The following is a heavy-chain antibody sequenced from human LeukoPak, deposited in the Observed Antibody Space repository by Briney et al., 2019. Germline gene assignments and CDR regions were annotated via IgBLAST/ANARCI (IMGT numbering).Heavy chain of an antibody. CDR3: ARDFGIAVAGGRTDY. CDR2: ISSSSSYI. D-gene: IGHD6-19*01. CDR1: GFTFSSYS. Sequence: GGSLRLSCAASGFTFSSYSMNWVRQAPGKGLEWVSSISSSSSYIYYADSVKGRFTISRDNSKNTLYLQMNSLRAEDTAVYYCARDFGIAVAGGRTDYWGQGTLVTVSS. V-gene: IGHV3-21*01. J-gene: IGHJ4*02.